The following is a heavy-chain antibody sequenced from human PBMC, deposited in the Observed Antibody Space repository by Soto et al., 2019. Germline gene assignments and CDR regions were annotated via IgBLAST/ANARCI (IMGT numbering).Heavy chain of an antibody. J-gene: IGHJ3*02. Sequence: QVQLVQSGAEVKKPGSSMKVSCKASGGTFSSYAISWVRQAPGQGLEWMGGIIPIFGTANYAQKFQGRVTITADESTSTAYMELSSLRSEDTAVYYCAREDGYYYDRQDAFDIWGQGTMVTVSS. CDR1: GGTFSSYA. CDR3: AREDGYYYDRQDAFDI. D-gene: IGHD3-22*01. V-gene: IGHV1-69*01. CDR2: IIPIFGTA.